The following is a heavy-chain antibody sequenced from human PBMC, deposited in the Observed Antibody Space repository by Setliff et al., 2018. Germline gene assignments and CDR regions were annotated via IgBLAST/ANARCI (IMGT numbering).Heavy chain of an antibody. CDR2: IYYSGST. J-gene: IGHJ4*02. CDR1: GGSFSGYY. Sequence: SETLSLTCAVYGGSFSGYYWSWIRQHPGKGLEWIGYIYYSGSTYYNPSLKSRVTISVDTSKNQFSLKLSSVTAADTAVYYCARGPNWNYEGAWDYWGQGTLVTVSS. D-gene: IGHD1-7*01. CDR3: ARGPNWNYEGAWDY. V-gene: IGHV4-31*11.